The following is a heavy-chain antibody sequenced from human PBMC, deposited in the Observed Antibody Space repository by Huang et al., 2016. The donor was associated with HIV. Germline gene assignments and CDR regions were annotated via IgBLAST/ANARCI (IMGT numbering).Heavy chain of an antibody. V-gene: IGHV4-39*01. J-gene: IGHJ4*02. CDR3: ASQHIGAAATWF. D-gene: IGHD6-13*01. Sequence: QLQLQESGPGQVKHSETLSLTCTVSGDFISSTNYYLGWIRQSPGKGLEWVGSVFQSGSTNDIPSLKSRVTLSVDTSRNQFSLRLNSVTAADTAVYYCASQHIGAAATWFWGRGTQVAVSS. CDR2: VFQSGST. CDR1: GDFISSTNYY.